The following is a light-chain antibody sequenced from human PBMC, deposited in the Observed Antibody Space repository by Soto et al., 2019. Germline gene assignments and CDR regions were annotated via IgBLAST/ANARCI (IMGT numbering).Light chain of an antibody. J-gene: IGLJ2*01. CDR1: SGHSSYI. V-gene: IGLV4-60*02. CDR2: LEGSGSY. CDR3: ETWDSNPRV. Sequence: QAVLTQSSSASAYLGSSVKLTCTLSSGHSSYIIAWHQQKPGKAPRDLMKLEGSGSYNKGSGVPDRFSGSSSGADRYLTTPNLNCEYEADYYCETWDSNPRVFGGGTKLTVL.